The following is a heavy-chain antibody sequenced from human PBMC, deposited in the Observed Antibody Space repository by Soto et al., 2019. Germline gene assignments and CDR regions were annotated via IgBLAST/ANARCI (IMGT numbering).Heavy chain of an antibody. V-gene: IGHV4-31*03. CDR3: AGGRIWFGQNLTIY. CDR2: IYYSGST. D-gene: IGHD3-10*01. CDR1: GGSISSGGYY. J-gene: IGHJ4*02. Sequence: SETLSLTCTVSGGSISSGGYYWSWIRQHPGKGLEWIGYIYYSGSTYYNPSLKSRVTISVDTSKNQFSLKLSSVTAADTAVYYCAGGRIWFGQNLTIYWAQGTLVTGSS.